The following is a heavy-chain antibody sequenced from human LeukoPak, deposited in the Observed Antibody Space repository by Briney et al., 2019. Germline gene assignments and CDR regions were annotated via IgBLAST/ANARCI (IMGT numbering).Heavy chain of an antibody. CDR1: GFTFSSYA. CDR3: AKAPSSSWFYSYYFDY. V-gene: IGHV3-23*01. D-gene: IGHD6-13*01. J-gene: IGHJ4*02. Sequence: GESLRLSCAASGFTFSSYAMSWDRQAPGKGLEWVSAISGSGGSTYYADSVKGRFTISRDNSKNTLYLQMNSLRAEDTAVYYCAKAPSSSWFYSYYFDYWGQGTLVTVSS. CDR2: ISGSGGST.